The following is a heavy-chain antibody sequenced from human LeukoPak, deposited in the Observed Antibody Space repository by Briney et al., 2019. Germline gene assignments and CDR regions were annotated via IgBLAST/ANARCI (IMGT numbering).Heavy chain of an antibody. CDR2: ISAYNGNT. D-gene: IGHD2-21*02. J-gene: IGHJ4*02. Sequence: ASVKVSCKASGYTFTSYDINWVRQATGQGLEWMGWISAYNGNTNYAQKLQGRVTMTTDTSTSTAYMELRSLRSDDTAVYYCARVKREGMVTDYWGQGTLVTVSS. CDR1: GYTFTSYD. CDR3: ARVKREGMVTDY. V-gene: IGHV1-18*01.